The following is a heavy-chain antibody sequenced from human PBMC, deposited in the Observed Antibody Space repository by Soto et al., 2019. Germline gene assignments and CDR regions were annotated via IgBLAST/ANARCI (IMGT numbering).Heavy chain of an antibody. V-gene: IGHV3-73*01. Sequence: GGSLRLSCAASGFTFSGSAMHWVRQASGKGLEWVGRIRSKANSYATAYAASVKGRFTISRDDSKNTAYLQMNSLKTEDTAVYYCTRLGYCSGGSCGTVNYYYYYMDVWGKGTTVTVSS. CDR1: GFTFSGSA. CDR2: IRSKANSYAT. CDR3: TRLGYCSGGSCGTVNYYYYYMDV. J-gene: IGHJ6*03. D-gene: IGHD2-15*01.